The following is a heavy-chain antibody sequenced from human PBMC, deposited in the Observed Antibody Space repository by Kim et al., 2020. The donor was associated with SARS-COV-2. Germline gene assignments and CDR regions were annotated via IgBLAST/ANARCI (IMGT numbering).Heavy chain of an antibody. CDR3: AIHPSRRCSGGSCDPNLDY. Sequence: GGSLRLSCAASGFTFSSYAMHWVRQAPGKGLEWVAVISYDGSNKYYADSVKGRFTISRDNSKNTLYLQMNSLRAEDTAVYYCAIHPSRRCSGGSCDPNLDYWGQGTLVTVSS. CDR1: GFTFSSYA. V-gene: IGHV3-30*04. D-gene: IGHD2-15*01. J-gene: IGHJ4*02. CDR2: ISYDGSNK.